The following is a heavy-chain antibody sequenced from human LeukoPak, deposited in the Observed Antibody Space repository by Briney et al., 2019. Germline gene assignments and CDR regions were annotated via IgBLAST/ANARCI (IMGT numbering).Heavy chain of an antibody. CDR3: ARGVGIAAAGSLNYYYGMDV. CDR1: GYTFTSYY. D-gene: IGHD6-13*01. CDR2: INPNSGGT. V-gene: IGHV1-2*06. Sequence: ASVKVSCKASGYTFTSYYMHWVRQAPGRGLEWMGRINPNSGGTNYAQKFQGRVTMTRDTSISTAYMELSRLRSDDTAVYYCARGVGIAAAGSLNYYYGMDVWGQGTTVTVSS. J-gene: IGHJ6*02.